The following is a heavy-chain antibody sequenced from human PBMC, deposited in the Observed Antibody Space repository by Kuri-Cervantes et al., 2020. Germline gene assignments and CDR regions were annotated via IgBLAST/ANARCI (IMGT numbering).Heavy chain of an antibody. CDR3: ATALGYCSGGSCRKDDY. CDR2: IYSGGST. Sequence: GESLKISCAASGFTVSSNYMSWVRQAPGKGLEWVPVIYSGGSTYYADSVKGRFTISRDNSKNTLYLQMNSLRAEDTAVYYCATALGYCSGGSCRKDDYWGQGTLVTVSS. D-gene: IGHD2-15*01. V-gene: IGHV3-66*01. CDR1: GFTVSSNY. J-gene: IGHJ4*02.